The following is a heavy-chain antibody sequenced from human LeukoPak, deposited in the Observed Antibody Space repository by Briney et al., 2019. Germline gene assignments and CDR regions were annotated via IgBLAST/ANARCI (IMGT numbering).Heavy chain of an antibody. D-gene: IGHD3-22*01. V-gene: IGHV3-30*18. Sequence: GGSLRLSCAASGFTFSSYGMHWVRQAPGKGLEWVAVISYDGSNKYYADSVKGRFTISRDNSKNTLYLQMNSLRAEDTAAYYCAKEDDSSGYSFDYWGQGTLVTVSS. J-gene: IGHJ4*02. CDR2: ISYDGSNK. CDR3: AKEDDSSGYSFDY. CDR1: GFTFSSYG.